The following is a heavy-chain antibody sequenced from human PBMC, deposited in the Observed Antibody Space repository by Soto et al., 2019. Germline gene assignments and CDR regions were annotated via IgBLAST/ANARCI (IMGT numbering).Heavy chain of an antibody. CDR2: IYYSGST. CDR1: GGSISSYY. V-gene: IGHV4-59*01. Sequence: QVQLQESGPGLVKPSETLSLTCTVSGGSISSYYWSWIRQPPGKGLEWIGYIYYSGSTNYNPSLKSRVTISVDTSKNQFSLKLSSVTAADTAVYYCARAKPYYYGSGSYYHYYYYMDVWGKGTTVTVAS. D-gene: IGHD3-10*01. CDR3: ARAKPYYYGSGSYYHYYYYMDV. J-gene: IGHJ6*03.